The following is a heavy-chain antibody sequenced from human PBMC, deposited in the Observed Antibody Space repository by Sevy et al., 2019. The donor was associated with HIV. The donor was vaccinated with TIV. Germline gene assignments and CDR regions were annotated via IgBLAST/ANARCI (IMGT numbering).Heavy chain of an antibody. CDR2: IRSKAYGGTT. J-gene: IGHJ4*02. CDR1: GFTFGDYA. V-gene: IGHV3-49*03. CDR3: TRDQRANYFDY. Sequence: GGSLRLSCTASGFTFGDYATSWFRQAPGKGLEWVGFIRSKAYGGTTEYAASVKGRFTISRDDSKSIAYLQMNSLKTEDTAVYYCTRDQRANYFDYWGQGTLVTVSS.